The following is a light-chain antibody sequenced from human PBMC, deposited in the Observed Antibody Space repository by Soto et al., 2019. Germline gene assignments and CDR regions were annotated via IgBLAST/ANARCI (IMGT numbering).Light chain of an antibody. CDR1: QSVSSY. J-gene: IGKJ5*01. V-gene: IGKV3-11*01. CDR3: QQRSNWPIT. Sequence: EIVLTHSPATLSLSPGETATLSCRASQSVSSYLAWYQQKPGQAPRLLIYDASNRATGIPARFSGSGSGTDFTLTISSLEPGDFAVYYCQQRSNWPITFGQGTRLEI. CDR2: DAS.